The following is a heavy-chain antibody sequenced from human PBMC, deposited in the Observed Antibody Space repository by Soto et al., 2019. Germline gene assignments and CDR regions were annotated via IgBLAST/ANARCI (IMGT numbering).Heavy chain of an antibody. D-gene: IGHD2-2*01. CDR1: GCTFISYA. CDR2: ISYDGSNK. V-gene: IGHV3-30*04. J-gene: IGHJ6*02. Sequence: GGSLRVSCAASGCTFISYAMHWVRQAPGKGLECVAVISYDGSNKYYADSVKGRFTISRDNSKNTLYLQMNSLRAEDTAVYYCAKVIVPAAIRYYYYGMDVWGQGTTVTVSS. CDR3: AKVIVPAAIRYYYYGMDV.